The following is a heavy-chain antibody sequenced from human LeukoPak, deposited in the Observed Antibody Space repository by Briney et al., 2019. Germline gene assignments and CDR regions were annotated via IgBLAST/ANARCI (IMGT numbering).Heavy chain of an antibody. V-gene: IGHV1-18*01. CDR3: ARVTTVTTGPFDY. Sequence: GASVKVSCKASGYTFTSYGISWVRQAPGQGLEWMGWISAYNGNTNYAQKLQGRVTMTRDMSTSTVYMELSSLRSEDTAVYYCARVTTVTTGPFDYWGQGTLVTVSS. D-gene: IGHD4-17*01. J-gene: IGHJ4*02. CDR2: ISAYNGNT. CDR1: GYTFTSYG.